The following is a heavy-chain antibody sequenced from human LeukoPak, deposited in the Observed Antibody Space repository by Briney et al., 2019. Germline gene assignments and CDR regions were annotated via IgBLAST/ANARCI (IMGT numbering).Heavy chain of an antibody. CDR3: AREERLRWTAY. Sequence: GGSLRLSCAASGFTFSDYYMSWILQAPGKGLEWLSYISSDGTTIQYADSVKGRFTISRDNAKNSLYLQMNSLRAEGTAVYYCAREERLRWTAYWGQGTLVTVSS. V-gene: IGHV3-11*01. CDR1: GFTFSDYY. D-gene: IGHD4-23*01. J-gene: IGHJ4*02. CDR2: ISSDGTTI.